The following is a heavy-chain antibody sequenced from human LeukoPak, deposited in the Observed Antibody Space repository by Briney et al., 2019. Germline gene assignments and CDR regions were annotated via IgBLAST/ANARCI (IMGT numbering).Heavy chain of an antibody. CDR3: AKPGDGYNFRFDY. J-gene: IGHJ4*02. CDR1: GFTFSSYA. CDR2: ISGAADT. D-gene: IGHD5-24*01. V-gene: IGHV3-23*01. Sequence: QPGGSLRLSCAASGFTFSSYAMSWVRQAPGKGLEWVSAISGAADTYYADSVKGRFTISRDNSKNTLYLQMNSLRAEDTATYYCAKPGDGYNFRFDYWGQGTLVTVSS.